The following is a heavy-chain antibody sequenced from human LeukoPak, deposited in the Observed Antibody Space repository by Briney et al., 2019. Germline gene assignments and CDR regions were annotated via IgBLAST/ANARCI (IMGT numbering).Heavy chain of an antibody. J-gene: IGHJ4*02. CDR3: ATAFKCTSTSCSDY. CDR1: GYTLTELS. V-gene: IGHV1-24*01. CDR2: FDPEDGET. Sequence: ASVKVSFKFSGYTLTELSMHWVRQAPGKGLEWMGGFDPEDGETIYAQKFQGRVTMTENTSTDTAYMELSSLRSEDTAVYYCATAFKCTSTSCSDYWGQSTLVTVSS. D-gene: IGHD2-2*01.